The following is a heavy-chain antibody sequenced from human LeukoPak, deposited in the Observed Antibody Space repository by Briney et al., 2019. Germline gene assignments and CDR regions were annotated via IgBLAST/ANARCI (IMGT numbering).Heavy chain of an antibody. CDR3: ARGGYSYGPITYFDY. CDR1: GFTFSSYA. J-gene: IGHJ4*02. D-gene: IGHD5-18*01. V-gene: IGHV3-48*02. CDR2: ISSSSSTI. Sequence: GGSLRLSCAASGFTFSSYAMSWVRQAPGKGLEWVSYISSSSSTIYYADSVKGRFTISRDNAKNSLYLQMNSLRDEDTAVYYCARGGYSYGPITYFDYWGQGTLVTVSS.